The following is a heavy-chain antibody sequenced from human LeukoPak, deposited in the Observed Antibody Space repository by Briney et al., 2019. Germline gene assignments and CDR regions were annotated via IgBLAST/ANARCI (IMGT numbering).Heavy chain of an antibody. D-gene: IGHD6-19*01. Sequence: PGGSLRLSCAASGFTFSSYGMHWVRQAPGKGLEWVAVIWYDGSNKYYADSVKGRFTISRDNSKNTLYLQMNSLRAEDTAVYYCARDQQWLVGCDYWGQGTLVTVPS. CDR3: ARDQQWLVGCDY. J-gene: IGHJ4*02. CDR2: IWYDGSNK. V-gene: IGHV3-33*01. CDR1: GFTFSSYG.